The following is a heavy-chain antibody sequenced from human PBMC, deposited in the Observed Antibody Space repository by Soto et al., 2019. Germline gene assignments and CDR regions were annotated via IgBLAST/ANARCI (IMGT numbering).Heavy chain of an antibody. Sequence: SETLSLTCTVSGGSISSGDYYWSWIRQPPGKGLEWIGYIYYSGSTYYNPSLKSRVTISVDTSKNQFSLKLSSVTAADTAVYYCARLVSGSYYLFDYRGQRTPVTVSS. V-gene: IGHV4-30-4*02. CDR1: GGSISSGDYY. J-gene: IGHJ4*02. CDR2: IYYSGST. CDR3: ARLVSGSYYLFDY. D-gene: IGHD1-26*01.